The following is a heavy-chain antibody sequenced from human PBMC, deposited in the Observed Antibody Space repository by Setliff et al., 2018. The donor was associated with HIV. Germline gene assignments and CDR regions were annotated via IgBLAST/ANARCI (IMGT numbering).Heavy chain of an antibody. J-gene: IGHJ4*02. V-gene: IGHV4-31*03. Sequence: PSETLSLTCTVSGGSISSGYYYWSWIRQHPGKGLEWIGYIYYSGNPFYNPSLRSRVTISLDTSKNQFSLKLSSVTAADTAVYYCARGFDYAQRPPLYYFDYWGQGTLVTVLL. CDR3: ARGFDYAQRPPLYYFDY. CDR1: GGSISSGYYY. D-gene: IGHD2-2*01. CDR2: IYYSGNP.